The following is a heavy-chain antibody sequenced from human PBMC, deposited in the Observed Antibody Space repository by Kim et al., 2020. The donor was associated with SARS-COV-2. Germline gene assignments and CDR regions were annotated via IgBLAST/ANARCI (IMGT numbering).Heavy chain of an antibody. D-gene: IGHD3-10*01. Sequence: GSDKYYVDSVKGRFTISRDNAKNSLYLQINSLTAEDTAVYYCARGRGADIWGQGTMVTVSS. CDR3: ARGRGADI. V-gene: IGHV3-7*01. J-gene: IGHJ3*02. CDR2: GSDK.